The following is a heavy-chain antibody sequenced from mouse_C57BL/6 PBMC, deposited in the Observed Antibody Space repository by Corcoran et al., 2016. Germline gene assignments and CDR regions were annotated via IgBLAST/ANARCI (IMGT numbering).Heavy chain of an antibody. CDR1: GYTFTTYG. J-gene: IGHJ2*01. Sequence: QIQLVQSGPELKKPGETVKISCKASGYTFTTYGMSWVKQAPGKGLKWMGWINTYSGVPTYADDFKGRFAFSLETSASTAYLQINNLKNEDTATYFCARYGSSYECDYWGQGTTLTVSS. CDR2: INTYSGVP. V-gene: IGHV9-3*01. CDR3: ARYGSSYECDY. D-gene: IGHD1-1*01.